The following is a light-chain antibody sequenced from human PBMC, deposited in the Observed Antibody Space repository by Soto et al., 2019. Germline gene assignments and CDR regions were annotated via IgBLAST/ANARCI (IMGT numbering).Light chain of an antibody. V-gene: IGKV2-28*01. CDR1: QSLLHTNGYHY. J-gene: IGKJ1*01. Sequence: DVVMTQSPLSLPVTLGQPASISCRSSQSLLHTNGYHYLAWYLQRPGQSPQLLIYLGSNRASGVPDRFSGSGSGTDFTLKISRVEAGDIGVYYCMQALQSWTFGQGTKVDIK. CDR3: MQALQSWT. CDR2: LGS.